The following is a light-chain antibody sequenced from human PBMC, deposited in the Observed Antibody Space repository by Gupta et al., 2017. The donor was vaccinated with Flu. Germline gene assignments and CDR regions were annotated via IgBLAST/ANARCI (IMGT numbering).Light chain of an antibody. V-gene: IGLV2-14*01. CDR3: SSYTSTSTFYV. J-gene: IGLJ1*01. Sequence: QSALTQPASVSGSPGQSITISCTGTSSDVGRSDSVSWYQQFPGKAPKLIIYDVTSRPSGVSSRFSGSKSGNTASLTIXGXEAEDEXDYYCSSYTSTSTFYVFGTGTTVTVL. CDR2: DVT. CDR1: SSDVGRSDS.